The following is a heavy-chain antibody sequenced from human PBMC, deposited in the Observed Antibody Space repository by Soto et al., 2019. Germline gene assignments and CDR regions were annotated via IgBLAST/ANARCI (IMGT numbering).Heavy chain of an antibody. CDR2: INHSGST. CDR3: ARSVLAAGSGKIYFDY. Sequence: SETLSLTCAVYGGSFSGYYWSWIRQPPGKGLEWIGEINHSGSTNYNPSLKSRVTISVDTSKNQFSLKLSSVTAADTAVYYCARSVLAAGSGKIYFDYWGQGTLVTVSS. CDR1: GGSFSGYY. D-gene: IGHD3-10*01. J-gene: IGHJ4*02. V-gene: IGHV4-34*01.